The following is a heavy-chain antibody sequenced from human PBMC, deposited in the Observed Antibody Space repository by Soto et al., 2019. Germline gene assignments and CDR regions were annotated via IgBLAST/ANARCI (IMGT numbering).Heavy chain of an antibody. CDR3: ARDLGGYSGYGATGY. Sequence: SETLSLTCAVSGGSISSSNWWSWVRQPPGKGLEWIGEIYHSGSTNYNPSLKSRVTISVDKSKNQFSLKLSSVTAADTAVYYCARDLGGYSGYGATGYWGQGTLVTVSS. CDR1: GGSISSSNW. D-gene: IGHD5-12*01. CDR2: IYHSGST. V-gene: IGHV4-4*02. J-gene: IGHJ4*02.